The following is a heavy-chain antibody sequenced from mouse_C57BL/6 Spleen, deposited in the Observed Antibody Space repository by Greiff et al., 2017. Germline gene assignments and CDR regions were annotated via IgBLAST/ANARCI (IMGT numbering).Heavy chain of an antibody. V-gene: IGHV8-8*01. Sequence: QVTLKVCGPGILQPSQTLSLTCSFSGFSLSTFGMGVGWIRQPSGKGLEWLAHIWWDDDKYYNPALKSRLTISKDTSKNQVFLKIANVDTADTATYYCARSSYYSNHWYFDVWGTGTTVTVSS. D-gene: IGHD2-5*01. J-gene: IGHJ1*03. CDR2: IWWDDDK. CDR1: GFSLSTFGMG. CDR3: ARSSYYSNHWYFDV.